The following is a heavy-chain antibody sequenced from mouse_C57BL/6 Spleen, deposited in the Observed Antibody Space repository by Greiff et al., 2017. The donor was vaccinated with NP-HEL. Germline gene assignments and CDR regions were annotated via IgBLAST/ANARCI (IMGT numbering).Heavy chain of an antibody. Sequence: EVMLVESGGGLVKPGGSLKLSCAASGFTFSDYGMHWVRQAPEKGLEWVAYISSGSSTIYYADTVKGRFTISRDNAKNTLFLQMTSLRSEDTAMYYCAREGIYDGYYGYWGQGTTLTVSS. CDR1: GFTFSDYG. J-gene: IGHJ2*01. V-gene: IGHV5-17*01. CDR2: ISSGSSTI. CDR3: AREGIYDGYYGY. D-gene: IGHD2-3*01.